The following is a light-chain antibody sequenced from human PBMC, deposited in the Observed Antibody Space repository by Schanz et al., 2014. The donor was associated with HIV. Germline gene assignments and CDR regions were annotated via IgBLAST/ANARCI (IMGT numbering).Light chain of an antibody. CDR1: QDIRAR. V-gene: IGKV1-6*01. J-gene: IGKJ1*01. CDR2: KAS. CDR3: LQDYNYRWT. Sequence: IQMTQSPSTLSASVGDRVTLTCRASQDIRARLAWYQQKPGKAPNLLISKASALGGGVPARFSGRGSGTDFNLTISSLQPEDFATYYCLQDYNYRWTFGQGTKVEIK.